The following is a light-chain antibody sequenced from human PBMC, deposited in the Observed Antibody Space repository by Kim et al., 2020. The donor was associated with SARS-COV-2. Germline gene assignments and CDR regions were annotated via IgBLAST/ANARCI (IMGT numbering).Light chain of an antibody. CDR1: KLGDKF. J-gene: IGLJ1*01. CDR3: QAWDSSTYV. V-gene: IGLV3-1*01. CDR2: QDS. Sequence: VAPVQTASITCSGDKLGDKFACWYQQKPGQSPVLDIYQDSKRTSGIPERFSGSNSGNTATLTISGTQAMDEADYYCQAWDSSTYVFGTGTKVTVL.